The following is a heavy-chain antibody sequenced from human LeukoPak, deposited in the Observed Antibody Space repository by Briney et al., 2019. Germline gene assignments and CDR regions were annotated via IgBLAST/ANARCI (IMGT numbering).Heavy chain of an antibody. Sequence: ASVKVSCKASGYTFTSYGISWVRQAPGRGLEWMGWISAYNGNTNYAQKLQGRVTMTTDTSTSTAYMELSRLRSDDTAVYYRARVAWAHDAFDIWGQGTMVTVSS. D-gene: IGHD7-27*01. J-gene: IGHJ3*02. V-gene: IGHV1-18*01. CDR3: ARVAWAHDAFDI. CDR2: ISAYNGNT. CDR1: GYTFTSYG.